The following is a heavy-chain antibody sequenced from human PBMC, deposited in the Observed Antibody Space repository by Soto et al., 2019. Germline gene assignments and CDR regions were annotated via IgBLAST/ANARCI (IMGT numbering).Heavy chain of an antibody. V-gene: IGHV3-30-3*01. D-gene: IGHD5-18*01. CDR1: GFTFSSYA. Sequence: GGSLRLSCAASGFTFSSYAMHWVRQAPGKGLEWVAVISYDGSNKYYADSVKGRFTISRDNSKNTLYLQMNSLRAEDTAVYYCATDLDYGYSYSPPSGYWVQGTMVTVSS. CDR3: ATDLDYGYSYSPPSGY. J-gene: IGHJ4*02. CDR2: ISYDGSNK.